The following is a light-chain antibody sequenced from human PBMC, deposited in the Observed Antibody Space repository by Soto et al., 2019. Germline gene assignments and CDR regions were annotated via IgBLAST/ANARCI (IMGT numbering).Light chain of an antibody. CDR3: KEATQLRT. CDR2: KLS. Sequence: EIVLTQTPLLSPVTLGQPASISCRSSRSLVANDGNAYLTWLHQSPGQPPRPLIDKLSQRLSGVPYRFSGSGAGTDFTLHISRVEAEVVATYFCKEATQLRTFGQGTRLEIK. V-gene: IGKV2-24*01. CDR1: RSLVANDGNAY. J-gene: IGKJ5*01.